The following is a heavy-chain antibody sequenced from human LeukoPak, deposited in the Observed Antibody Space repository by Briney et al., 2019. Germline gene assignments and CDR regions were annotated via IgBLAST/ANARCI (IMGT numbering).Heavy chain of an antibody. J-gene: IGHJ5*02. V-gene: IGHV1-46*01. D-gene: IGHD6-13*01. CDR1: GYTFTSYY. Sequence: ASVKVSCKASGYTFTSYYMHWVRQAPGQGLEWMGIINPSGGSTSYAQKSQGRVTMTRDTSTSTVYMELSSLRSEDTAVYYCARDAAAVGTGYWFDPWGQGTLVTVSS. CDR3: ARDAAAVGTGYWFDP. CDR2: INPSGGST.